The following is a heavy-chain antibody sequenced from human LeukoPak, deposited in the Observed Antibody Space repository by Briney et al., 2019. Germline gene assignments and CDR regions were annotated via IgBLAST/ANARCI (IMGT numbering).Heavy chain of an antibody. J-gene: IGHJ2*01. CDR3: ARDTGWYFDL. V-gene: IGHV3-74*01. CDR2: ITGDGSST. D-gene: IGHD4-17*01. CDR1: GFTFSGYW. Sequence: GGSLRLSCAASGFTFSGYWMHWVRQVPGKGLVWVSRITGDGSSTTYADSVKGRFIISRDNAKNTVFLQMISLRAEDTAVYYCARDTGWYFDLWGRGTLVTVSS.